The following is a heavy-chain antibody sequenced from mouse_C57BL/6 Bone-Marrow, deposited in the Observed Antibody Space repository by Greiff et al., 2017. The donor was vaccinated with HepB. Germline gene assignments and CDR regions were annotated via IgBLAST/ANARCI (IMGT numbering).Heavy chain of an antibody. V-gene: IGHV5-4*01. CDR3: ARESLLYYFDY. J-gene: IGHJ2*01. CDR1: GFTFSSYA. CDR2: ISDGGSYT. Sequence: DVKLVESGGGLVKPGGSLKLSCAASGFTFSSYAMSWVRQTPEKRLEWVATISDGGSYTYYPDNVKGRFTISRDNAKNNLYLQMSHLKSEDTAMYYCARESLLYYFDYWGQGTTLTVSS.